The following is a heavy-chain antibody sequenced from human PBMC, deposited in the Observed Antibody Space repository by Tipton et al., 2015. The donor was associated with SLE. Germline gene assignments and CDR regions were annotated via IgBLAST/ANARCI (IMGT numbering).Heavy chain of an antibody. CDR3: ARGKYYGSGSSYYYYYYMDV. Sequence: QVQLVQSGAEVKKPGSSVKVSCKASGGTFSSYAISWVRQAPGQGLEWMGGIIPIFGTANYAQKFQGRVTITTDESTSTAYMELSSLRSEDTAVYYCARGKYYGSGSSYYYYYYMDVWGKGTTVTVSS. CDR1: GGTFSSYA. J-gene: IGHJ6*03. D-gene: IGHD3-10*01. CDR2: IIPIFGTA. V-gene: IGHV1-69*01.